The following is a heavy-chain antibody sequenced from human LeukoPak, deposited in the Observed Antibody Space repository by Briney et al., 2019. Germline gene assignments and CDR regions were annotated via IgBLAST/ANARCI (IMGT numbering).Heavy chain of an antibody. CDR1: GYTFTSHG. CDR2: IIPIFGTA. V-gene: IGHV1-69*13. D-gene: IGHD5-18*01. Sequence: SVKVSCKASGYTFTSHGINWVRQAPGQGLEWMGGIIPIFGTANYAQKFQGRVTITADESTSTAYMELSSLRSEDTAVYYCARDLRNTAIPWGQGTLVTVSS. CDR3: ARDLRNTAIP. J-gene: IGHJ5*02.